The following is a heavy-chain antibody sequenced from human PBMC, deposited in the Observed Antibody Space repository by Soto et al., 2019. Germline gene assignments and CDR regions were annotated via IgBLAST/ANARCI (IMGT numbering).Heavy chain of an antibody. CDR2: IWNDGTNK. V-gene: IGHV3-33*01. J-gene: IGHJ4*02. D-gene: IGHD1-26*01. CDR1: GFTLSNFG. Sequence: QVQLVESGGGVVQPGRSLRLSCAASGFTLSNFGMHWVRQAPGKGLEWVSVIWNDGTNKYYVDSMKGRFTISRDSSKNTLYLQMNSLRVEDTAVYYFARSYSGGGGLEYWGQGTLVTVSS. CDR3: ARSYSGGGGLEY.